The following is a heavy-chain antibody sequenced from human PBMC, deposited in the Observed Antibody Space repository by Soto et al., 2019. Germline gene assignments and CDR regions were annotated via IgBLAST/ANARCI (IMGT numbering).Heavy chain of an antibody. CDR2: IYWDDDK. D-gene: IGHD3-3*01. J-gene: IGHJ4*02. V-gene: IGHV2-5*02. Sequence: QITLNESGPTLVKPTQTLTLTCTFSGFSLTTSGVGVGWIRQSPGTAPEWLALIYWDDDKRYSPSLKSRLTITKDTSKNQVVLTMANLDPADTATYYCAHRVLRTVFGLVTTTAIYFDFWGQGTPVAVSS. CDR3: AHRVLRTVFGLVTTTAIYFDF. CDR1: GFSLTTSGVG.